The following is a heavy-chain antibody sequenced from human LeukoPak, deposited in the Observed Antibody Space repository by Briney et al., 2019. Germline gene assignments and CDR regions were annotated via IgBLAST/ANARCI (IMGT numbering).Heavy chain of an antibody. CDR3: AKSGRDGYNYRNYFDY. V-gene: IGHV4-4*02. CDR1: GGSISSSNW. CDR2: IYHSGST. J-gene: IGHJ4*02. D-gene: IGHD5-24*01. Sequence: SETLSLTCAVSGGSISSSNWWSWVRQPPGKGLEWIGEIYHSGSTNYDASLKSRVTISVDKSKNQFSLKLSSVTAADTAVYYCAKSGRDGYNYRNYFDYRGQGTLVTVSS.